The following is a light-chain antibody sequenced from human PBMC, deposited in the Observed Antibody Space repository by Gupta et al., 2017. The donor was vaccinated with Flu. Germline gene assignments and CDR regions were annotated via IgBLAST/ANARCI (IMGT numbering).Light chain of an antibody. V-gene: IGLV1-47*02. Sequence: RVTISCTGSSSNIGRKYVYWYHHLPGPAPKLLIYNDSKRPSGVPDRFSGSKSGASASLAISGVLAADEADYYCATWDDTLSGWVFGGGTKLTVL. J-gene: IGLJ3*02. CDR2: NDS. CDR3: ATWDDTLSGWV. CDR1: SSNIGRKY.